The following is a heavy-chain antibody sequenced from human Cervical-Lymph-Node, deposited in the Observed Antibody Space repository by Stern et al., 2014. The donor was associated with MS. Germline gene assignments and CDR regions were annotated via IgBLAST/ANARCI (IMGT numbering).Heavy chain of an antibody. CDR2: IIPICGTA. CDR3: ARGELKEGLVRGMDV. V-gene: IGHV1-69*01. Sequence: VQLVESGAGVKKPGSSGKVSCKASGGTFSSYAISWVRQAPGQGLAWMGGIIPICGTANYAQKFQGRVTITADESTSTAYMELSSLRSEDTAVYYCARGELKEGLVRGMDVWGQGTTVTVSS. CDR1: GGTFSSYA. J-gene: IGHJ6*02. D-gene: IGHD1-26*01.